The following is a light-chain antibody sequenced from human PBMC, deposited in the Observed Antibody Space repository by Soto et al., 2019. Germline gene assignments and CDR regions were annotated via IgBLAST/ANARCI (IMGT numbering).Light chain of an antibody. CDR2: GSS. CDR1: XIVSXNY. J-gene: IGKJ2*01. Sequence: EIVLTQSPGTLSLSPGXXXXLXXXAXXIVSXNYXAWYQQKPGQSPRLLIYGSSDRATGIPDRFSGSGSGTDFTLTISRVEPEDFAVYYCXQYGSSPPYTFGQGTKLEIK. V-gene: IGKV3-20*01. CDR3: XQYGSSPPYT.